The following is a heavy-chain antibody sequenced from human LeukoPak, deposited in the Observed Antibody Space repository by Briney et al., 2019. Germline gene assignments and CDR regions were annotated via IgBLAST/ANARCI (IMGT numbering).Heavy chain of an antibody. Sequence: ASGKVSCKASGYTFTSYGISWVRQAPGQGLEWMGWISAYNGNTNYAQKLQGRVTMTTDTSTSTAYMELRSLRSDDTAVYYCARLTYGDRYFDYWGQGTLVTVSS. CDR2: ISAYNGNT. CDR3: ARLTYGDRYFDY. CDR1: GYTFTSYG. D-gene: IGHD4-17*01. V-gene: IGHV1-18*01. J-gene: IGHJ4*02.